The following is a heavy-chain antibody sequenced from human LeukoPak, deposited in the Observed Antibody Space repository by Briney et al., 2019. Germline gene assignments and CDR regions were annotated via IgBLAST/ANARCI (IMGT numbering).Heavy chain of an antibody. J-gene: IGHJ4*02. CDR2: INPSGNT. CDR1: GGSFSGYY. V-gene: IGHV4-34*01. CDR3: ARSYSLFSVVGGNSVYYFDY. D-gene: IGHD4-23*01. Sequence: KSSQSLSLTCAVYGGSFSGYYCSWIRQPPGKGLEWIGEINPSGNTNYKPSPKSRVTISVDTSKNQFSLKQSSVTAADTAVYYCARSYSLFSVVGGNSVYYFDYWGQGTLVTVSS.